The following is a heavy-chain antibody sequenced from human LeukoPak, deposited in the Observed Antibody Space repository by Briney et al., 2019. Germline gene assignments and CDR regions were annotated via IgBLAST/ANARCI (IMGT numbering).Heavy chain of an antibody. CDR3: ARGPSGGNGFSY. D-gene: IGHD2-15*01. CDR2: IKQDGSER. Sequence: GGSLRLSCAASGFTFSSYWMSWVRQAPGKGLEWVANIKQDGSERYYVDSVKGRFTISRDNAKSSLCLQMNSLRAVDTAVYYCARGPSGGNGFSYWGLGTLVTVSS. CDR1: GFTFSSYW. V-gene: IGHV3-7*04. J-gene: IGHJ4*02.